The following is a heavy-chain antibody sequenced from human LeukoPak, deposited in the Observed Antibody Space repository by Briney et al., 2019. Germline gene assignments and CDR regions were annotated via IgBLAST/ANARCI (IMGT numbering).Heavy chain of an antibody. CDR2: IYHSGST. D-gene: IGHD5-12*01. V-gene: IGHV4-30-2*01. J-gene: IGHJ4*02. CDR1: GGSISSGGYS. CDR3: ARTVGDGYKGALDY. Sequence: SETLSLTCAVSGGSISSGGYSWRWIRQPPGKGLEWIGYIYHSGSTYYNPSLKSRVTISVDRSKNQFSLKLSSVTAADTAVYYCARTVGDGYKGALDYWGQGTLVTVSS.